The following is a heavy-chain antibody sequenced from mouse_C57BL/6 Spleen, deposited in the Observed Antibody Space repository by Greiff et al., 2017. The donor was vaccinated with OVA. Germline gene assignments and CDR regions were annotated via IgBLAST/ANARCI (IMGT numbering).Heavy chain of an antibody. J-gene: IGHJ2*01. Sequence: EVQVVESGPELVKPGASVKISCKASGYSFTGYYMNWVKQSPEKSLEWIGEINPSTGGTTYNQKFKAKATLTVDKSSSTAYMQLKSLTSEDSAVYYCARWGQLRPFFDYWGQGTTLTVSS. CDR1: GYSFTGYY. V-gene: IGHV1-42*01. D-gene: IGHD3-2*02. CDR2: INPSTGGT. CDR3: ARWGQLRPFFDY.